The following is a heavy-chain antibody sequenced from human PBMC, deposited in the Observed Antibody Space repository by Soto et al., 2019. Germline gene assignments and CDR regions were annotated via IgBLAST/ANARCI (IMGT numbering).Heavy chain of an antibody. CDR2: IYHSGST. CDR3: ARTTNYDNNWFDP. CDR1: GGSISSGGYS. V-gene: IGHV4-30-2*01. D-gene: IGHD3-9*01. Sequence: SETLSLTCAVSGGSISSGGYSWSWIRQPPGKGLEWIGYIYHSGSTYYNPSLKSRVTISVDRSKNQFSLKLSSVTAADTAVYCCARTTNYDNNWFDPCGQRTLVTVSS. J-gene: IGHJ5*02.